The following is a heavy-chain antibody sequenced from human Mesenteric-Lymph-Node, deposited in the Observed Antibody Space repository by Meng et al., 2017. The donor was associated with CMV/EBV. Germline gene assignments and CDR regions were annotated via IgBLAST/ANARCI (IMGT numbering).Heavy chain of an antibody. Sequence: SETLSLTCRVSGGSISSSSYFWGWIRQPPGKGLEWIGSLYYSGTTYYNPSLKSRVTISVDTSKNQFSLRLNSVTAADTAVYYCARVGIAVAGPGDAFDFWGQGTMVTVSS. V-gene: IGHV4-39*01. CDR1: GGSISSSSYF. J-gene: IGHJ3*01. CDR2: LYYSGTT. D-gene: IGHD6-19*01. CDR3: ARVGIAVAGPGDAFDF.